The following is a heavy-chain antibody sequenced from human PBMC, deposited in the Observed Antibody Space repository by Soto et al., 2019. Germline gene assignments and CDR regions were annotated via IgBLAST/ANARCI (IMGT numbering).Heavy chain of an antibody. V-gene: IGHV4-31*03. J-gene: IGHJ5*02. CDR3: ARVTFGGANWFDP. D-gene: IGHD3-16*01. CDR2: IYYSGST. CDR1: GGSISSGGYY. Sequence: QVQLQESGPGLVKPSQTLSLTCTVSGGSISSGGYYWSWIRQHPGKGLEWIGYIYYSGSTYYNPSLKSRVTMSVDTSKNQFSLKLSSVTAADTAVDYCARVTFGGANWFDPWGQGTLVTVSS.